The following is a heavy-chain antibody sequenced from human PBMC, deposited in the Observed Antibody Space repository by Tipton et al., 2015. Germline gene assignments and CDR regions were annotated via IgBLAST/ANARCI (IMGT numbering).Heavy chain of an antibody. CDR3: ASPYYGTSGYVVY. CDR1: GFTFRTYV. V-gene: IGHV3-23*01. D-gene: IGHD3-22*01. CDR2: ISDGGDRI. J-gene: IGHJ4*02. Sequence: SLRLSCAASGFTFRTYVMTWVRQAPGKGLEWVSTISDGGDRIYCADSVKGRFAISRDNFKNMVSLQMNSLRGEDTAVYYCASPYYGTSGYVVYGGQGTLVTVSS.